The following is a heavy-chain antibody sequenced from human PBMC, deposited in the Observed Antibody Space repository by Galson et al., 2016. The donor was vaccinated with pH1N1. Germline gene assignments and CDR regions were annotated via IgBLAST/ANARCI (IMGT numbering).Heavy chain of an antibody. CDR2: INTGDGNA. J-gene: IGHJ6*02. CDR3: ARGGTLSDFWSNYYPYGMDV. V-gene: IGHV1-3*04. D-gene: IGHD3-3*01. CDR1: GYTFITYA. Sequence: KVSCKASGYTFITYAIHWVRQAPGQRLEWMGWINTGDGNAKSSQKFQDRVTITRDTPATTAYLDLRGLRSEDTAVYYCARGGTLSDFWSNYYPYGMDVWGQGTTVTVS.